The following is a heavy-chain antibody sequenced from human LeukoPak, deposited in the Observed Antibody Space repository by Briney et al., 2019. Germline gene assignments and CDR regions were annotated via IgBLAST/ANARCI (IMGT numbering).Heavy chain of an antibody. Sequence: ASVKVSCKASGYTFSVYSLHWVRQAPGQGLEWLGTIDPDGGTTSFAQKFQGRVTLTRDMSTNTVSLELRSLRSEDTAVYFCAREGATREYTGVFWRYFFDFWGQGTLVTVSS. D-gene: IGHD1-26*01. V-gene: IGHV1-46*01. CDR2: IDPDGGTT. CDR3: AREGATREYTGVFWRYFFDF. CDR1: GYTFSVYS. J-gene: IGHJ4*02.